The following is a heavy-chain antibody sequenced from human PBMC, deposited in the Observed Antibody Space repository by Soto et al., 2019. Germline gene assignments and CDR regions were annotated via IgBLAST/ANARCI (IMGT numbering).Heavy chain of an antibody. CDR3: STGSYCSLVI. D-gene: IGHD5-18*01. J-gene: IGHJ4*02. CDR2: VKSKNSGGTT. CDR1: GFNLNIAW. V-gene: IGHV3-15*07. Sequence: GGSLRLSCAASGFNLNIAWMNWVRQAPGEGLEWVGRVKSKNSGGTTEYAAPVKTRFTISRDDSKNMLYLQMNSLKAEDEAVNYCSTGSYCSLVIWGQGALVTVSS.